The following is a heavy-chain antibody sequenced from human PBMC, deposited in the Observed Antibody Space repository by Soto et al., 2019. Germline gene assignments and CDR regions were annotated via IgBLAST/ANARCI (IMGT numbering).Heavy chain of an antibody. J-gene: IGHJ4*02. Sequence: ASVKVSCKASGYTFTSYAMHWVRQAPGQRLEWMGWTNAGNGNTKYSQKFQGRVTITRDTSASTAYMELSSLRSEDTAVYYCARAPHHYYDSSGYFDYWGQGTLVTVSS. CDR2: TNAGNGNT. CDR3: ARAPHHYYDSSGYFDY. D-gene: IGHD3-22*01. V-gene: IGHV1-3*01. CDR1: GYTFTSYA.